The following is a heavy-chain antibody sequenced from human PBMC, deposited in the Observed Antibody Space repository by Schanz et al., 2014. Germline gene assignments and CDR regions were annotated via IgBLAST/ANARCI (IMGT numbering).Heavy chain of an antibody. Sequence: QVQLVQSGVEVKRPGASVRVSCKASGYSFTDYAIHWVRQAPGQGLEWMGIINPSGGSTSYTQKFQGRVTMTRDTSTGTAYLGLTRLRFEDTAVYYCARGSLAGYVALLMAANDYWGQGTLVSVSS. CDR1: GYSFTDYA. V-gene: IGHV1-46*01. CDR3: ARGSLAGYVALLMAANDY. D-gene: IGHD2-15*01. J-gene: IGHJ4*02. CDR2: INPSGGST.